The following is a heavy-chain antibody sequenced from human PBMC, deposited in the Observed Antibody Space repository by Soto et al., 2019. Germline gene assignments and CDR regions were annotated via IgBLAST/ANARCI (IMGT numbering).Heavy chain of an antibody. V-gene: IGHV4-61*02. CDR2: IYTSGST. CDR3: ARDLSITIFGVPTTHYYYYGMAV. Sequence: SETLSLTCTVSGGSISSGDYYWSWIRQPAGKGLEWIGRIYTSGSTNYNPSLKSRVTMSVDTSKNQFSLKLSSVTAADTAVYYCARDLSITIFGVPTTHYYYYGMAVWGQGTRVTFSS. J-gene: IGHJ6*02. CDR1: GGSISSGDYY. D-gene: IGHD3-3*01.